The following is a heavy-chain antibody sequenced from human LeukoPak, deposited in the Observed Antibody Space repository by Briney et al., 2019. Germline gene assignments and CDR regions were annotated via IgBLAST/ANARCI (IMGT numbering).Heavy chain of an antibody. CDR3: ATSRSFDY. J-gene: IGHJ4*02. CDR1: GFTFSGYW. Sequence: PGGSLRLSCAASGFTFSGYWMSWVRQAPGKGLEWVANIKQDGSEKYYVDSVKSRFTISRDNAKSSLFLQMNSLRAEDTAVYYCATSRSFDYWGQGTLVTVSS. V-gene: IGHV3-7*03. CDR2: IKQDGSEK.